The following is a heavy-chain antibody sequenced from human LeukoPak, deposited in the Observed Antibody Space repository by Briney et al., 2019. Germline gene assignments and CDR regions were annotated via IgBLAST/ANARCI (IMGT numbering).Heavy chain of an antibody. J-gene: IGHJ4*02. Sequence: GGSLRLSCAASGFTVSSNYMSWVRQAPGKGLEWVSLICGDDSPYFAESVKGRFTISRDNSENTLYLQMNSLRAEDTAVYYCARGATPWLADYWGQGTLVTVSS. D-gene: IGHD6-19*01. CDR3: ARGATPWLADY. V-gene: IGHV3-53*01. CDR1: GFTVSSNY. CDR2: ICGDDSP.